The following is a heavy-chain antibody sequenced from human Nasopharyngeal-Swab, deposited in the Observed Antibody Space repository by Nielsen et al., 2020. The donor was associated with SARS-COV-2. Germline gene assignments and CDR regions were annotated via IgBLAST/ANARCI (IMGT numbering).Heavy chain of an antibody. J-gene: IGHJ6*02. D-gene: IGHD3-3*01. Sequence: VRQAPGKGLVWVSRIKSDGSGASYADSVKGRFTISRDNSKDTLYLQMNSLRAEDTAVYYCVKEGPGMFGVVGLDVWGQGTTVTVSS. CDR3: VKEGPGMFGVVGLDV. V-gene: IGHV3-74*01. CDR2: IKSDGSGA.